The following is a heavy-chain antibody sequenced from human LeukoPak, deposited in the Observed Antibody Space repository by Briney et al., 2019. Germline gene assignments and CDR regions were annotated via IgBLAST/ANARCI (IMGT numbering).Heavy chain of an antibody. V-gene: IGHV3-21*04. Sequence: GGSLRLSCAASGFTFSRYSMNWVRQAPGKGLEWVSSIRSSGTYIYYADSVKGRFSISRDNSKNTLYLQMDSLRGEDTAVYYCAKDFRIGYSAHFDYWGQGALVTVSS. CDR1: GFTFSRYS. CDR3: AKDFRIGYSAHFDY. CDR2: IRSSGTYI. J-gene: IGHJ4*02. D-gene: IGHD2-21*01.